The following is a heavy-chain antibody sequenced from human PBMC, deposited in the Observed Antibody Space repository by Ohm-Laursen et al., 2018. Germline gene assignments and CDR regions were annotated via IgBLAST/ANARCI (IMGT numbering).Heavy chain of an antibody. D-gene: IGHD3-16*01. Sequence: LSLTCVASGFTFSDYYMTWIRQAPGKGLEWVSYISTGGSTVYYADSVKGRFTISRDNAKNSLYLQMNSLRAEDTAVYHCARDPVRGLTDYWGQGTLVTVSS. CDR1: GFTFSDYY. CDR2: ISTGGSTV. V-gene: IGHV3-11*04. CDR3: ARDPVRGLTDY. J-gene: IGHJ4*02.